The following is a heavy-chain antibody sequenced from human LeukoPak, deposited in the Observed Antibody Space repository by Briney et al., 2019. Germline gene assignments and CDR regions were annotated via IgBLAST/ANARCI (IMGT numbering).Heavy chain of an antibody. CDR1: GGSFSSYY. V-gene: IGHV4-59*01. D-gene: IGHD5-18*01. CDR3: ARQVDTAMVPFDS. J-gene: IGHJ4*02. CDR2: IYYSGST. Sequence: SETLSLTCTVSGGSFSSYYWSWIRQPPGKGLEWIGYIYYSGSTNYNPSLKSRVTISGDTSKNQFSLKLSSVTAADTAVYYCARQVDTAMVPFDSWGQGTLVTVSS.